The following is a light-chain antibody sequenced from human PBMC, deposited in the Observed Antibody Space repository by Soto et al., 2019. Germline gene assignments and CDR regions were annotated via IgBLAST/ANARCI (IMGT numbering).Light chain of an antibody. J-gene: IGLJ2*01. CDR3: SSYTSSSTPYVV. V-gene: IGLV2-14*01. Sequence: QSVLTQPASVSGSPGQSITISCTGTSRNVGGYNYVSWYQQHPGKAPKLMIYEVSNRPSGVSNRFSGSKSGNTASLTISGLQAEDEADYYCSSYTSSSTPYVVFGGGTKLTVL. CDR2: EVS. CDR1: SRNVGGYNY.